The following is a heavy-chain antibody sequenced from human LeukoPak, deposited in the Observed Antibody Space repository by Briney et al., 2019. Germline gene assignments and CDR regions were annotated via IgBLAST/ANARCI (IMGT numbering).Heavy chain of an antibody. CDR2: IYYSGTT. Sequence: TSETLSLTCTVSGGSISPYYWSWIQQPPGKGLEWIGYIYYSGTTNYNPSLKSRVIMSVDTSKNQFSLKLNSVTAADTAMYYCARDLKIGYNSGWYSFDYWGQGILVTVSS. J-gene: IGHJ4*02. CDR1: GGSISPYY. CDR3: ARDLKIGYNSGWYSFDY. V-gene: IGHV4-59*01. D-gene: IGHD6-19*01.